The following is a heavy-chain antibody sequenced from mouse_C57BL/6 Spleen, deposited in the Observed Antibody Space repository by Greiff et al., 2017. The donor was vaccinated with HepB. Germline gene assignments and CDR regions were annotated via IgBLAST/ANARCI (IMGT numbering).Heavy chain of an antibody. J-gene: IGHJ1*03. D-gene: IGHD3-3*01. CDR3: ASQGPLWYFDV. Sequence: EVQRVESGGGLVQPGGSLKLSCAASGFTFSDYYMYWVRQTPEKRLEWVAYISNGGGSTYYPDTVKGRFTISRDNAKNTLYLQMSRLKSEDTAMYYCASQGPLWYFDVWGTGTTVTVSS. CDR1: GFTFSDYY. V-gene: IGHV5-12*01. CDR2: ISNGGGST.